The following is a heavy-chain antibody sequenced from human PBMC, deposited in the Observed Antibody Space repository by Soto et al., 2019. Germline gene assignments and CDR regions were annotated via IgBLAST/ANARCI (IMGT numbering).Heavy chain of an antibody. V-gene: IGHV3-23*01. J-gene: IGHJ4*02. CDR1: GVTFSNYA. Sequence: GGSLRLSCTVSGVTFSNYAMNWVRQAPGKGLEWVSSLSGSGGTTYYADSVKGRFIISRDNSKNTLYLLMNSLRAEDTALYYCASQRAEYGSGAETFYFESWGKGALVTVYS. CDR2: LSGSGGTT. D-gene: IGHD3-10*01. CDR3: ASQRAEYGSGAETFYFES.